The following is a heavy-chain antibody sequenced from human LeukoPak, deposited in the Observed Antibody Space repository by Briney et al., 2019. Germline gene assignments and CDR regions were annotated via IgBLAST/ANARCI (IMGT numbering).Heavy chain of an antibody. D-gene: IGHD3-22*01. CDR1: GYTLTYLS. Sequence: ASVKVSCKVSGYTLTYLSIHRVRQAPGKGLEWMGGFDPDHDKTIYAQKLQGRVTMTEDTSTNTAYMELSSLISDDTAVYYCAADLASSAGIKRGFWGQGTLVTVSS. V-gene: IGHV1-24*01. CDR2: FDPDHDKT. CDR3: AADLASSAGIKRGF. J-gene: IGHJ4*02.